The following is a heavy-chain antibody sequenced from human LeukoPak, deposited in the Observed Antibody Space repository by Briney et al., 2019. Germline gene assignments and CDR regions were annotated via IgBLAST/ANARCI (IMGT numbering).Heavy chain of an antibody. CDR3: ARDPADPLGAEDPYGPPLTQLGGFAP. J-gene: IGHJ5*02. V-gene: IGHV3-33*01. CDR2: IWYDGSNK. CDR1: GFTFSSYG. D-gene: IGHD3-16*01. Sequence: PGGSLRLSCAASGFTFSSYGMHWVRQAPGKGLEWVAVIWYDGSNKYYADSVKGRFTISRDNSKNTLYLQMNSLRAEDTAVYYCARDPADPLGAEDPYGPPLTQLGGFAPGGKGPLFTVS.